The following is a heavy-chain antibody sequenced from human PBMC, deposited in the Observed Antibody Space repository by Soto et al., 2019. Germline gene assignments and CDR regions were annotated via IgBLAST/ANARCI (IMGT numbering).Heavy chain of an antibody. CDR2: IFPSDSDT. Sequence: SLKISCRTSGYRFTSYWIAWVRQMPGKGLEWMGIIFPSDSDTRYSPSFQGQVTISADRSTSTVFLQWASLKASDTAVYFCARKDKSGYFNWFDPWGQGTLVTVSS. D-gene: IGHD3-22*01. CDR1: GYRFTSYW. J-gene: IGHJ5*02. CDR3: ARKDKSGYFNWFDP. V-gene: IGHV5-51*01.